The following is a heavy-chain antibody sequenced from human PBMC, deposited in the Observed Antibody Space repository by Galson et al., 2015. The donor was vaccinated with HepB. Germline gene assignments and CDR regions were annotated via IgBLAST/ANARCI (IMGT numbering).Heavy chain of an antibody. CDR3: ARRDATGFFVDYYGMDV. CDR1: GFTFSSYG. Sequence: SLRLSCAASGFTFSSYGMHWVRQAPGKGLEWVAVIWYDGSNKYYADSVKGRFTISRDNSKNTLYLQMNSLRAEDTAVYYCARRDATGFFVDYYGMDVWGQGTTVAVSS. V-gene: IGHV3-33*01. CDR2: IWYDGSNK. J-gene: IGHJ6*02. D-gene: IGHD1-26*01.